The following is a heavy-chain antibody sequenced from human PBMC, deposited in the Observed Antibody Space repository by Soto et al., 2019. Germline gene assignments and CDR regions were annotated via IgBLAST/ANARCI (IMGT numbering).Heavy chain of an antibody. V-gene: IGHV3-9*01. D-gene: IGHD5-12*01. CDR3: VKTSTAGGYWAPYYYDY. Sequence: EVQLAESGGGLVQPGRSLRLSCEASGFTFDDYAMHWVRQVPGKGLEWVSGIAWNSGGIGYADSVKGRFTISRDNAKNSLYLQMDSLRPEDTVFYYCVKTSTAGGYWAPYYYDYWGQGTQVSVSS. CDR1: GFTFDDYA. J-gene: IGHJ4*02. CDR2: IAWNSGGI.